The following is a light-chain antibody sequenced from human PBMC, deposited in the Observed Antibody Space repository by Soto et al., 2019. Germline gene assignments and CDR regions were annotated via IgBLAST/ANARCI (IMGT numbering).Light chain of an antibody. V-gene: IGLV2-8*01. J-gene: IGLJ2*01. CDR2: EVN. CDR1: SSDVGGYSY. Sequence: QSVLTQPPSASGSPGQSVTISCTGTSSDVGGYSYVSWYQQHPGKAPKLMIYEVNNRPSGVPHRFSGSKSGNTASLTVSGLQAEDEADYYCSSYAASKNLVFGGGTKLTVL. CDR3: SSYAASKNLV.